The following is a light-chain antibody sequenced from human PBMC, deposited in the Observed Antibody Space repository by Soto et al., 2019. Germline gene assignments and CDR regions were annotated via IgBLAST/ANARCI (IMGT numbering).Light chain of an antibody. J-gene: IGKJ5*01. V-gene: IGKV3D-20*02. Sequence: EIVLTQSPGTLSFFPGERATLSCRARQSVGSSYLAWYQQKPGQAPRLLIYGASSRATGIPASFSGSGSGTDFTLTINSLEPEDFAVYYCQQRNVWPPITFGQGTRLEIK. CDR2: GAS. CDR3: QQRNVWPPIT. CDR1: QSVGSSY.